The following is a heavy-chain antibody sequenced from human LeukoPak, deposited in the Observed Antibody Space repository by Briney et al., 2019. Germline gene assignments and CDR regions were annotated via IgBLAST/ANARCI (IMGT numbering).Heavy chain of an antibody. CDR2: ISTSSSTI. CDR3: ARVNDFWSGSN. J-gene: IGHJ4*02. V-gene: IGHV3-48*01. D-gene: IGHD3-3*01. CDR1: GFTFSSYS. Sequence: GGSLRLSCAASGFTFSSYSLNWVRQAPGKGPEWISYISTSSSTIYYADSVKGRFTVSRDNAKNSLYLQMNSLRAEDTAVYYCARVNDFWSGSNWGQGTLVTVSS.